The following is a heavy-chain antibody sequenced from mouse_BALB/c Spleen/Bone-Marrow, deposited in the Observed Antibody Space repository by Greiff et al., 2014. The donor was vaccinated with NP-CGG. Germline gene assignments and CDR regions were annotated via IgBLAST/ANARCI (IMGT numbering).Heavy chain of an antibody. CDR3: ARTYRPYALDY. CDR2: ISDGGSYT. CDR1: GFIFSDYY. Sequence: EVQRVESGGGLVKPGGSLKPSCAASGFIFSDYYMYWVRQTPEKRLEWVATISDGGSYTSYPDSVKGRFTVSRDNAKNNLYLQMSSLKSEDTAFYYCARTYRPYALDYWGQGSSVTVSS. D-gene: IGHD2-14*01. V-gene: IGHV5-4*02. J-gene: IGHJ4*01.